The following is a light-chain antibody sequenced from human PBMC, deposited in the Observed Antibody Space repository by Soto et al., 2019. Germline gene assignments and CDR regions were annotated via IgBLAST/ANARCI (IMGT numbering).Light chain of an antibody. J-gene: IGKJ2*01. CDR1: QTIRNY. CDR3: QQSYSTPQT. CDR2: AAS. V-gene: IGKV1-39*01. Sequence: DIQMTQSPSSLSASVRDRVTITCRASQTIRNYLNWYQQKPGRAPKLLIYAASSLQSGVPSRFSGSGSGTAFTLTISSLQPEDFATYYCQQSYSTPQTFGQGTKLEIK.